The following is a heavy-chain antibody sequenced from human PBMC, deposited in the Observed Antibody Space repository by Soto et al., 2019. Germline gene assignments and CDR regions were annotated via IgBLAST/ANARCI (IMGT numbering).Heavy chain of an antibody. CDR2: IIPIFGTA. CDR3: AREIFGVIISGGRDAFDI. Sequence: ASVKVSCKASGGTFSTYAISWVRQAPGQGLEWMGGIIPIFGTAKYAQKFQGRVTITADESTSTAYMELSSLRSEDTAVYYCAREIFGVIISGGRDAFDIWGQGTTVTVSS. J-gene: IGHJ3*02. V-gene: IGHV1-69*13. CDR1: GGTFSTYA. D-gene: IGHD3-3*01.